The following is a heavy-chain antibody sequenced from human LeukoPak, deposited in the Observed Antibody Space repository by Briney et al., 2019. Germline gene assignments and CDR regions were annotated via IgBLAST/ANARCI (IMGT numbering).Heavy chain of an antibody. CDR1: DGSINSHS. Sequence: KPSETLSLTCSVSDGSINSHSWSWIRQPPGKGLEWIGYIYYSGSTNYNPSLKSRVTISVDTSKNQFSLKLSSVTAADTAVYYCARAQTYGSGSYYFDYWGQGTLVTVSS. CDR3: ARAQTYGSGSYYFDY. V-gene: IGHV4-59*11. CDR2: IYYSGST. D-gene: IGHD3-10*01. J-gene: IGHJ4*02.